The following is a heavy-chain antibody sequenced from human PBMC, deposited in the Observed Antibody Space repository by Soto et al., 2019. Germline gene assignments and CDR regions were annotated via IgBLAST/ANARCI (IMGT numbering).Heavy chain of an antibody. Sequence: SVKVSCNASGYTFTNYAMHWVRLAPGQRLEWMGWINAGNGNTKDSQKFQGRVTIITDTSASTAYMELSSLRSEDTAVYYCATGQLASIDYWGQGTLVTVSS. CDR2: INAGNGNT. D-gene: IGHD2-2*01. CDR3: ATGQLASIDY. J-gene: IGHJ4*02. CDR1: GYTFTNYA. V-gene: IGHV1-3*01.